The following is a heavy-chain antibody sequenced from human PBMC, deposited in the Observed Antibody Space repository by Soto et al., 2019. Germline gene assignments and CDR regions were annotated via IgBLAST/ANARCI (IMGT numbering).Heavy chain of an antibody. D-gene: IGHD1-26*01. CDR1: GFDFSNGW. J-gene: IGHJ4*02. CDR2: IKSKTHGGTT. CDR3: PTDEWE. Sequence: ELQLVESGGGLVKPGGSLRLSCAASGFDFSNGWMSWVRQAPGKGLEWVGRIKSKTHGGTTDYAAPVKGRFTISRDDSKHTLYLRMDSLKVVVTAVYYCPTDEWEWGQGTLVTVSS. V-gene: IGHV3-15*05.